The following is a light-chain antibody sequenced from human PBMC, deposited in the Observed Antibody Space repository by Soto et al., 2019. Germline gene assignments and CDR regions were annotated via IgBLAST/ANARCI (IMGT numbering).Light chain of an antibody. Sequence: IQLTQSPSSLSASVGDRVTITCRASQGISTYLAWYQQKPGKAPKLLIYAASTLQRGVPSRFSGSGSGTDFTLTISSLQPEDFAVYYCQHYDSSLRTFGPGTKVEIK. J-gene: IGKJ1*01. V-gene: IGKV1-9*01. CDR2: AAS. CDR3: QHYDSSLRT. CDR1: QGISTY.